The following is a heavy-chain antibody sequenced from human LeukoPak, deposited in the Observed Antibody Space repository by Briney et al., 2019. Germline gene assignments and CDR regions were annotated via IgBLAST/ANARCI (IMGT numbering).Heavy chain of an antibody. CDR3: ARADWGSIDY. CDR2: IRPDANDG. D-gene: IGHD7-27*01. Sequence: RGSLRLSCAASGFTSSHYWMAWVRQAPGKGLEWVAIIRPDANDGSYVDSVKGRFTISRDKAKNSLYLQLNSLRAEDTVVYFCARADWGSIDYWGQGALVTVSS. V-gene: IGHV3-7*01. CDR1: GFTSSHYW. J-gene: IGHJ4*02.